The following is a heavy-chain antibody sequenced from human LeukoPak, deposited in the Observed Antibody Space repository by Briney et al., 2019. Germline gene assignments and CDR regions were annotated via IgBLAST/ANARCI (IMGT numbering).Heavy chain of an antibody. V-gene: IGHV1-69*04. Sequence: SVKVSRKASGGTFSDYSISWVRQAPGQGLEWMGRIIPILNVPNYAQKFEGRVTITADKSTSTAYMELSSLKSEDTAVYYCARGAPDYWGQGTLVTVSS. J-gene: IGHJ4*02. CDR1: GGTFSDYS. CDR3: ARGAPDY. D-gene: IGHD1-26*01. CDR2: IIPILNVP.